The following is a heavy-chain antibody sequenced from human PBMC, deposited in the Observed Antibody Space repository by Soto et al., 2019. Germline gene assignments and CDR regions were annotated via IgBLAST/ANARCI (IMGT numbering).Heavy chain of an antibody. CDR3: ARGQEGVVATH. CDR2: IKDGGST. V-gene: IGHV4-34*01. J-gene: IGHJ4*02. D-gene: IGHD2-15*01. Sequence: QVQLQQWGAGLLKPSETLSLTCAVNGGSFTGYYCSWVRQPPGKGLEWIGEIKDGGSTNYSPSLRSRVTISADTYKKQLSLKVTSVTAADTAVYYCARGQEGVVATHWDQGTLVTVSS. CDR1: GGSFTGYY.